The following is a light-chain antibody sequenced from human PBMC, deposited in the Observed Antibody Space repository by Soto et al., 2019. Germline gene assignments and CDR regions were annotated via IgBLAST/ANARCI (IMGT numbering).Light chain of an antibody. CDR3: SSYGGVSAPVL. CDR1: SSDVGGYNY. J-gene: IGLJ3*02. CDR2: DVS. Sequence: QSVLTQPASVSGSPGQSITISCTGTSSDVGGYNYVSWYQHHPGKVPKLMIYDVSHRPSGVSNRFSGSKSGNTASLTISGLQAEDEADYYCSSYGGVSAPVLFGGGTKLTVL. V-gene: IGLV2-14*03.